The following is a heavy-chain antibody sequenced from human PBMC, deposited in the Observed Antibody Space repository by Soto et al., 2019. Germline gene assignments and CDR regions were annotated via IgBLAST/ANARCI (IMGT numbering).Heavy chain of an antibody. CDR1: GFTFSSFG. Sequence: GGSLRLSCAASGFTFSSFGMHWVRQGPGKGLEWVSAISGSGGSTYYADSVKGRFTISRDNSKNTLYLQMSSLRAEDTAVYYCVKDLTLYYYDRSGSYGMDVWGQGTTVTVSS. J-gene: IGHJ6*02. CDR2: ISGSGGST. D-gene: IGHD3-22*01. CDR3: VKDLTLYYYDRSGSYGMDV. V-gene: IGHV3-23*01.